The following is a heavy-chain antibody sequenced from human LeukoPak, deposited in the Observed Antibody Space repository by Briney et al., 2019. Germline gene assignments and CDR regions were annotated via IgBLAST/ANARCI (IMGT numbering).Heavy chain of an antibody. D-gene: IGHD2-21*02. J-gene: IGHJ4*02. CDR2: TYSGGST. Sequence: GGSLRLSCAASGFTVSSNYMSWVRQAPGKGLEWVSVTYSGGSTYYADSVKGRFTISRDNSKNTLYLQMNSLRAEDTAVYYCARDPPVGYCGGDCYTDYWGQGTLVTVSS. V-gene: IGHV3-66*02. CDR3: ARDPPVGYCGGDCYTDY. CDR1: GFTVSSNY.